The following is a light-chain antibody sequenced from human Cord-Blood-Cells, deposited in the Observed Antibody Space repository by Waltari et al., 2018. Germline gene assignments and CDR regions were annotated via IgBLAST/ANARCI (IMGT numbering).Light chain of an antibody. CDR3: EQYYSTPPYT. V-gene: IGKV4-1*01. Sequence: DIVLTQSPDPLALSLGERATLNCKSSQSVLYSANNKNYLAWYQQKPGQPPKLLIYWASTREYGVPNGFSGSGSGTDFTLTISSLRAEDVAVYYCEQYYSTPPYTFGQGTKLEIK. J-gene: IGKJ2*01. CDR1: QSVLYSANNKNY. CDR2: WAS.